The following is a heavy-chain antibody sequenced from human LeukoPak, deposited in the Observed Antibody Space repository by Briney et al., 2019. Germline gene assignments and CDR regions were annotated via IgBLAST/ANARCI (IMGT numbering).Heavy chain of an antibody. CDR3: AKGTRAAGDDY. V-gene: IGHV1-69*06. Sequence: ASVKVSCKASGYTFTGYYMHWVRQAPGQGLEWMGWIIPIFGTANYAQKFQGRVTITADKSTSTAYMELSSLRSEDTAVYYCAKGTRAAGDDYWGQGTLVTVSS. CDR2: IIPIFGTA. D-gene: IGHD6-13*01. J-gene: IGHJ4*02. CDR1: GYTFTGYY.